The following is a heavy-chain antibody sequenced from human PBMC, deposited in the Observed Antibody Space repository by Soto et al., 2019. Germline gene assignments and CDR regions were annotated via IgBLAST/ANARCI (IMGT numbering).Heavy chain of an antibody. V-gene: IGHV1-8*01. CDR2: MNPNSGNT. CDR1: GYTFTSYD. J-gene: IGHJ4*02. D-gene: IGHD5-18*01. Sequence: ASVKVSCKASGYTFTSYDINWVRQATGQGLEWMGWMNPNSGNTGYAQKFQGRVTMTRNTSISTAYMELSSLRSEDTAVYYCATAEQLCYPIDYWGQGTLVTVSS. CDR3: ATAEQLCYPIDY.